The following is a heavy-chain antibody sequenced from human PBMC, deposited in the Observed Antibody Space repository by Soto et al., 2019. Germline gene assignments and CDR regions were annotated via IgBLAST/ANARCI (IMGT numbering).Heavy chain of an antibody. CDR1: GYNFAGYW. Sequence: GESLKISCKGSGYNFAGYWIAWVRQMPGKGLELMGIIYPSDSDTRYRPSFQGQVTISADKSISSAYLQWSSLRASDTAMYNCARGGVSTRTFDSWGQGTPVTVSS. CDR2: IYPSDSDT. J-gene: IGHJ4*02. D-gene: IGHD3-3*01. V-gene: IGHV5-51*01. CDR3: ARGGVSTRTFDS.